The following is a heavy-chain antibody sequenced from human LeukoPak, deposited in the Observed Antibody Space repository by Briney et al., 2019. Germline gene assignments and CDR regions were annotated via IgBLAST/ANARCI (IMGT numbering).Heavy chain of an antibody. D-gene: IGHD3-10*01. CDR3: ARDRPLDADDYYGFYCFDY. CDR2: INPNSGGT. J-gene: IGHJ4*02. V-gene: IGHV1-2*02. Sequence: ASVKVSCKASGYTFSRYYMHWVRQAPGQGLEWMGWINPNSGGTNHAQKFQGRVTMTRDTSISTAYMELSRLRSDDTAVYYCARDRPLDADDYYGFYCFDYWGQGTLVTVSS. CDR1: GYTFSRYY.